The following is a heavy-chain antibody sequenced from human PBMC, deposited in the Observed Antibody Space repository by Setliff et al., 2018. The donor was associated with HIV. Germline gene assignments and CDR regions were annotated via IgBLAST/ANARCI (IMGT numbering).Heavy chain of an antibody. Sequence: SETLSLTCTVSGGSISSHYWSWIRQPPGKGLEWIGSVYHSGTTYYNPSLKSRVTISVDMSNNQFSLKVTSVTAADTAVYYCMRGRSITIFGVAYFDFWGQGTQGTVSS. J-gene: IGHJ4*02. CDR2: VYHSGTT. V-gene: IGHV4-59*08. D-gene: IGHD3-3*01. CDR1: GGSISSHY. CDR3: MRGRSITIFGVAYFDF.